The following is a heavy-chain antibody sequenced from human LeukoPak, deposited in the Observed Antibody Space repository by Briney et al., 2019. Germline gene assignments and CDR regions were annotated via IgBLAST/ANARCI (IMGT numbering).Heavy chain of an antibody. CDR1: GYNFATDW. J-gene: IGHJ5*02. D-gene: IGHD2-2*01. V-gene: IGHV5-51*01. CDR2: IFPDDSDI. Sequence: GESLKISCKGSGYNFATDWIGWVRQMPGKGLEWMGIIFPDDSDIRYNPSFQGQVTISADKSISTAYLQWSSLKASDTAMYYCARSQLLDNWFDPWGQGTLVTVSS. CDR3: ARSQLLDNWFDP.